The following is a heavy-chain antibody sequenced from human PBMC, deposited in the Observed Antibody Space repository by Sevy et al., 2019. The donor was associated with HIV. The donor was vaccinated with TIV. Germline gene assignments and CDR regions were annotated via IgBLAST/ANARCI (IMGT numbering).Heavy chain of an antibody. CDR3: ARPYGSGSWEAFDI. CDR1: GFTFNTYT. V-gene: IGHV3-21*06. CDR2: ISGSDNYI. J-gene: IGHJ3*02. D-gene: IGHD3-10*01. Sequence: GGSLRLSCIASGFTFNTYTMNWVRQAPAKGLEWVSSISGSDNYIYYADSVKGRFTISRDNAKNSLFLQMNSLRVEDTAVYYCARPYGSGSWEAFDIWGQGTMVTVSS.